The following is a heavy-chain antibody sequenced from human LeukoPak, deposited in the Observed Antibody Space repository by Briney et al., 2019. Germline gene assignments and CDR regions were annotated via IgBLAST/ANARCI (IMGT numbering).Heavy chain of an antibody. J-gene: IGHJ4*02. Sequence: SETLSLTCTVSGGSISTYYWSWIRQPPGKGLEWIGYGYYTGNTNYNPSLKSRVTTSVDTSKNQFSLNLSSVTAADTAVYYCARVGRGHFDYWGQGTLVTVCS. V-gene: IGHV4-59*01. CDR3: ARVGRGHFDY. CDR1: GGSISTYY. CDR2: GYYTGNT.